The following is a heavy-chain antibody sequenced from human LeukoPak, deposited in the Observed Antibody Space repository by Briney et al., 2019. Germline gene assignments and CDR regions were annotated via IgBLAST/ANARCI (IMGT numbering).Heavy chain of an antibody. J-gene: IGHJ3*02. V-gene: IGHV3-7*03. CDR1: GFSFSSYW. D-gene: IGHD3-22*01. CDR3: AREIYDSSGYYYTDAFDI. CDR2: IKQDGSEK. Sequence: GGSLRLSCAASGFSFSSYWMNWVRQAPGKGLEWVANIKQDGSEKYYVDSVKGRFTISRDNAKNSLYLQMNSLRAEDTAVYYCAREIYDSSGYYYTDAFDIWGQGTMVTVSS.